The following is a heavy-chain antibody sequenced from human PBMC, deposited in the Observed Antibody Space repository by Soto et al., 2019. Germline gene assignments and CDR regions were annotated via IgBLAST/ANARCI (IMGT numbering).Heavy chain of an antibody. J-gene: IGHJ4*02. CDR1: GFTFSSYG. Sequence: GGSLRLSXAASGFTFSSYGMHWVRQAPGKGLEWVAVIWYDGSNKYYADSVKGRFTISRDNSKNTLYLQMNSLRAEDTAVYYCARDVTGATTPDYWGQGTLVTVSS. V-gene: IGHV3-33*01. D-gene: IGHD1-26*01. CDR2: IWYDGSNK. CDR3: ARDVTGATTPDY.